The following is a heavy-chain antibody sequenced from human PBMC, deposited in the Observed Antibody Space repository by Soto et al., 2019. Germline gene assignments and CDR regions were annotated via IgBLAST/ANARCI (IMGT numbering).Heavy chain of an antibody. Sequence: EVQLVESGGGLVKPGGSLRLSCAASGFTFSNAWMSWVRQAPGKGLEWVGRIKSKTDGGTTDYAAPVKGRFTISRDNSKNTLYLQMNSLRAEDTAVYYCATPLEVRGASFDYWGQGTLVTVSS. CDR1: GFTFSNAW. J-gene: IGHJ4*02. CDR2: IKSKTDGGTT. V-gene: IGHV3-15*01. CDR3: ATPLEVRGASFDY. D-gene: IGHD3-10*01.